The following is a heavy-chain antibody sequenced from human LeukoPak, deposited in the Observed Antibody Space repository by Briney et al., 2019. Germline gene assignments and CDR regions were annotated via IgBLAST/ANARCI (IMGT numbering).Heavy chain of an antibody. V-gene: IGHV4-61*02. D-gene: IGHD1-1*01. CDR1: GGSISSGSYY. J-gene: IGHJ5*02. CDR2: IYTSGST. Sequence: PSQTLSLTCTVSGGSISSGSYYWSWIRQPAGKGLEWIGRIYTSGSTNYNPSLKSRVTISVDTSKNQFSLKLSSVTAADTAVYYCARDRLQLQSWGQGTLVTVSS. CDR3: ARDRLQLQS.